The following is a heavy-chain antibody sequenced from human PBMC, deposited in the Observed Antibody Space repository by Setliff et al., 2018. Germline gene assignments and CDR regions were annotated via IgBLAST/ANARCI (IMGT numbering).Heavy chain of an antibody. CDR1: GYTFINFG. V-gene: IGHV1-18*01. CDR3: AFSSLSLCSGGNCPNVFDV. J-gene: IGHJ3*01. Sequence: ASVKVSCKASGYTFINFGISWVRQAPGQGLEWVGWISPYTGNTYSAPRLQDRVTLTADTSTNTAYMELRSLISDDTAVYYCAFSSLSLCSGGNCPNVFDVWGQGTMVTVS. D-gene: IGHD2-15*01. CDR2: ISPYTGNT.